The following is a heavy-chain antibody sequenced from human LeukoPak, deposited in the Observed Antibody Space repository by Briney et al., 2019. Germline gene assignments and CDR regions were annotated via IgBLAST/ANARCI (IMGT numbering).Heavy chain of an antibody. CDR3: ARGDGRRLLRFLEWLFDYFDY. CDR1: GYTFTGYY. V-gene: IGHV1-2*02. J-gene: IGHJ4*02. CDR2: INPNSGGT. D-gene: IGHD3-3*01. Sequence: ASVKVSCKASGYTFTGYYMHWMRQAPGQGLEWMGWINPNSGGTNYAQKFQGRVTMARDTTISTAYMELSRLRSDDTAVYYCARGDGRRLLRFLEWLFDYFDYWGQGTLVTVSS.